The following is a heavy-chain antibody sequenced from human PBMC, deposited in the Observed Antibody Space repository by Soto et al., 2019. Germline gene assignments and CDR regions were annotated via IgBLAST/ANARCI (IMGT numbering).Heavy chain of an antibody. Sequence: PGGSLRLSCAASGFTISHYWINWVRQAPGKGLEWVANIDPDGSEKSYVDSVKGRFTISRDNAKNSLYLQMSGLRAEEXAVXXCERRITSPGNDFWGQAAXVTVSS. D-gene: IGHD2-15*01. CDR1: GFTISHYW. V-gene: IGHV3-7*03. CDR3: ERRITSPGNDF. CDR2: IDPDGSEK. J-gene: IGHJ4*02.